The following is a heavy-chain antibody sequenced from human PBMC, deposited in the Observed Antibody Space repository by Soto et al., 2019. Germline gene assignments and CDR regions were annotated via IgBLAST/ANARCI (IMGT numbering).Heavy chain of an antibody. J-gene: IGHJ4*02. CDR3: ARQVVVTSYYFDY. V-gene: IGHV4-30-2*01. CDR2: IHHSGNT. D-gene: IGHD3-22*01. CDR1: GDFMNSADHS. Sequence: PSETLSLTCAVSGDFMNSADHSWAWIRQPPGKGLEWIGYIHHSGNTYSNPALRSRLTMSVDRSKNQFSLKLNSVTATDTAIYYCARQVVVTSYYFDYWGPGTLVTVSS.